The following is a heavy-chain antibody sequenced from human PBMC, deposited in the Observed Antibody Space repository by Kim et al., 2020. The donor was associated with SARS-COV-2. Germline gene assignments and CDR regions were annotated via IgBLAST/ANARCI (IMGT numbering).Heavy chain of an antibody. CDR1: GFTFSSYG. J-gene: IGHJ6*02. CDR3: ARDLLVGATSYGMDV. Sequence: GGSLRLSCAASGFTFSSYGMHWVRQAPGKGLEWVAVIWYDGSNKYYADSVKGRFTISRDNSKNTLYLQMNSLRAEDTAVYYSARDLLVGATSYGMDVWGQGTTVTSP. V-gene: IGHV3-33*01. CDR2: IWYDGSNK. D-gene: IGHD1-26*01.